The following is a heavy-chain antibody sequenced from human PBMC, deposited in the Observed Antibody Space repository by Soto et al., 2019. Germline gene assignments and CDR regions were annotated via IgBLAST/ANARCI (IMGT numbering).Heavy chain of an antibody. CDR3: AKDRGSGGGSFYGMDV. D-gene: IGHD2-15*01. V-gene: IGHV3-30*18. J-gene: IGHJ6*02. Sequence: GGSLRLSCAASGFTFSSYGMHWVRQAPGKGLEWVAVISYDGSNKYYADSVKGRFTISRDNSKNTLYLQMNSLRAGDTAVYYCAKDRGSGGGSFYGMDVWGQGTTVTVSS. CDR2: ISYDGSNK. CDR1: GFTFSSYG.